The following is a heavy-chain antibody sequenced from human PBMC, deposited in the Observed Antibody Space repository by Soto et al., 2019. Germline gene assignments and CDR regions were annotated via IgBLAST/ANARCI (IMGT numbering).Heavy chain of an antibody. D-gene: IGHD6-19*01. CDR3: SKAVGWHRSLDY. J-gene: IGHJ4*02. CDR1: GFTFSSYA. Sequence: GGSLRISCAASGFTFSSYAMSWVRQAPGKGLEWVSAISGSGGSTYYADSVKGRFTISRDNSKNTLYLQMNSLRAEDTAVYYSSKAVGWHRSLDYWGQATLVTVSS. CDR2: ISGSGGST. V-gene: IGHV3-23*01.